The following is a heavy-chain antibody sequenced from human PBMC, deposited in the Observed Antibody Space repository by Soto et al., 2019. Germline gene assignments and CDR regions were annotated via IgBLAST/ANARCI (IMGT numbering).Heavy chain of an antibody. D-gene: IGHD3-3*01. Sequence: QGQLVQSGAEVKKPGASVKVSCKASGYTFTSYDTNWVRQATGQGLEWMGWMNPNSGNTGYAQKFQGRVTMTRNTSISTAYMELSSLRSEDTAVYYCARGGYDFWSGSSYYYYYYMDVWGKGTTVTVSS. CDR1: GYTFTSYD. CDR2: MNPNSGNT. J-gene: IGHJ6*03. CDR3: ARGGYDFWSGSSYYYYYYMDV. V-gene: IGHV1-8*01.